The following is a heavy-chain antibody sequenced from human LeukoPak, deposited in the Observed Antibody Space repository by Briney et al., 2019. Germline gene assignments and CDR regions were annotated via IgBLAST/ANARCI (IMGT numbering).Heavy chain of an antibody. V-gene: IGHV4-59*01. Sequence: SETLSLTCTVSGGSISSYYWSWIQQPPGKGLEWIGYIYYSGSTNYNPSLKSRVTISVDTSKNQFSLKLSSVTAADTAVYYCAREGGYDILTGYYNHWFDPWGQGTLVTVSS. D-gene: IGHD3-9*01. CDR1: GGSISSYY. CDR2: IYYSGST. J-gene: IGHJ5*02. CDR3: AREGGYDILTGYYNHWFDP.